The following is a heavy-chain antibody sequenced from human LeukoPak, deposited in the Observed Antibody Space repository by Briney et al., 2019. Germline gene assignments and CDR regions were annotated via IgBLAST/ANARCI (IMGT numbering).Heavy chain of an antibody. CDR2: ISGSGGSP. Sequence: GGPLRLSCAASGFTFSSYAMSWVRQAPGKGLEWVSAISGSGGSPYYADSVKGRFTISRDNSKNTLYLQINSVRAENTAVYYCAKDRDDFWSGYYHSYFDYWGQGTLVTVSS. J-gene: IGHJ4*02. V-gene: IGHV3-23*01. D-gene: IGHD3-3*01. CDR3: AKDRDDFWSGYYHSYFDY. CDR1: GFTFSSYA.